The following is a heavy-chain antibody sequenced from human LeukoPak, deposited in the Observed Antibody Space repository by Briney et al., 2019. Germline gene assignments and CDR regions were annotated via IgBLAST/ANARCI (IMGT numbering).Heavy chain of an antibody. Sequence: GGSLRLSCAASGFTSSSYAMSWVRQAPGKGLEWVSALSGSGGSTYYVDSVKGRFTISRDNSKNTLYLQMNSLRAEDTAVYYCARGPSGYHNTGGQGTLVTVSS. J-gene: IGHJ4*02. CDR2: LSGSGGST. CDR1: GFTSSSYA. CDR3: ARGPSGYHNT. V-gene: IGHV3-23*01. D-gene: IGHD5-12*01.